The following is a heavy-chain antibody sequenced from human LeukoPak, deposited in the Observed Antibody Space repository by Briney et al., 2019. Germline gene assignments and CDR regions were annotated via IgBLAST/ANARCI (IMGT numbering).Heavy chain of an antibody. CDR2: INPNSGGT. D-gene: IGHD6-6*01. J-gene: IGHJ6*03. CDR1: GYTFTGYY. Sequence: VASVKVSCKASGYTFTGYYMHWVRQAPGQGLEWMGWINPNSGGTNYAQKFQGRVAMTRDTSISTAYMELSRLRSDDTAVYYCARGGVRIAARPGYYYYHYMDVWGKGTTVTVSS. CDR3: ARGGVRIAARPGYYYYHYMDV. V-gene: IGHV1-2*02.